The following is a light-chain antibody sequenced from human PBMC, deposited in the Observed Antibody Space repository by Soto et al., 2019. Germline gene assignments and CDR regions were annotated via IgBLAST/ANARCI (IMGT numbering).Light chain of an antibody. CDR2: AAS. V-gene: IGKV1-39*01. Sequence: DIQMTQSPSSLSASVGDRVTITCRASQGISTYLNWYQQKAGLAPKLLIYAASSLQSGVPSRFSGSGSGTEFTLTISSLQPEDSATYYCLQDFSYPRTFGQGTKVDIK. CDR1: QGISTY. J-gene: IGKJ1*01. CDR3: LQDFSYPRT.